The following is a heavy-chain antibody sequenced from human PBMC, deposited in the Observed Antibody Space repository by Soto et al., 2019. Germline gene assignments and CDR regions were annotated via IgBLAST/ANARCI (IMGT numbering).Heavy chain of an antibody. CDR2: INPSGGST. V-gene: IGHV1-46*01. J-gene: IGHJ4*02. Sequence: ASVKVSCKASGYTFTSYYMHWVRQAPGQGLEWMGIINPSGGSTSYAQKFQGRVTMTRDTSTSTVYMELSSLRSEGTAVYYCARGPVFTAAAGMVDYWGQGTLVTVS. CDR1: GYTFTSYY. CDR3: ARGPVFTAAAGMVDY. D-gene: IGHD6-13*01.